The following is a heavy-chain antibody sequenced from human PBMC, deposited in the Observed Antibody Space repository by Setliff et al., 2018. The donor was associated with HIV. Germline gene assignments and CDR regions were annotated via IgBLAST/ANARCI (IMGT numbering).Heavy chain of an antibody. J-gene: IGHJ6*01. CDR1: GDSINSGTYY. CDR2: LHLSGDT. D-gene: IGHD3-10*01. Sequence: SETLSLTCTVSGDSINSGTYYWSWIRQPAGKGLEWIGRLHLSGDTNYNPSLKSRVTMSIDASKNQFSLKLSSVTAADTAVYYCARDNSYYYGSGSHYWYGMDVWGQGTTVTVS. V-gene: IGHV4-61*02. CDR3: ARDNSYYYGSGSHYWYGMDV.